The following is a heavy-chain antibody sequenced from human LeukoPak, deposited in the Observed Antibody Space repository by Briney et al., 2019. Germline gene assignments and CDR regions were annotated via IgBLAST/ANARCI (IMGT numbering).Heavy chain of an antibody. CDR1: GYTFTGYY. V-gene: IGHV1-2*02. CDR3: ARARYFDWLLSFDY. J-gene: IGHJ4*02. D-gene: IGHD3-9*01. CDR2: INPNSGGT. Sequence: ASVKVSCKASGYTFTGYYMHWVRQAPGQGLEWMGWINPNSGGTNYAQKFQGRVTMTRDTSISTAYMELSRLRSDDTAVYYCARARYFDWLLSFDYWGQGTLVTVSS.